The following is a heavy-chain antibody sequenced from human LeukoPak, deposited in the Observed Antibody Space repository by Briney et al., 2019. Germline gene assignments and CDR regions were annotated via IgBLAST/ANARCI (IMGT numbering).Heavy chain of an antibody. V-gene: IGHV3-21*01. Sequence: PGGSLRLSCAASGFSFSSYSMNWVRQAPGKGLEWVSSISSSSSYIYYADSVKGRFTISRDNAKNSLYLQMNSLRAEDTAVYYCAREPVYSSSWLDYWGQGTLVTVSS. J-gene: IGHJ4*02. D-gene: IGHD6-13*01. CDR1: GFSFSSYS. CDR3: AREPVYSSSWLDY. CDR2: ISSSSSYI.